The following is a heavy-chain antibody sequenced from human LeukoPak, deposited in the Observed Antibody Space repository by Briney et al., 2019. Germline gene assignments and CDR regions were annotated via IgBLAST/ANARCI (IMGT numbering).Heavy chain of an antibody. CDR2: VRSDGSIE. D-gene: IGHD5-18*01. V-gene: IGHV3-30*02. Sequence: QAGGSLRLSCAASGFTFSSYGTHWVRQAPGKGLEWVAFVRSDGSIEYYADSVKGRFTISRDNSKNSLYLQMNSLRAEDSAVYYCASSGWIQLWWHFDYWGQGTLVTVSS. CDR3: ASSGWIQLWWHFDY. CDR1: GFTFSSYG. J-gene: IGHJ4*02.